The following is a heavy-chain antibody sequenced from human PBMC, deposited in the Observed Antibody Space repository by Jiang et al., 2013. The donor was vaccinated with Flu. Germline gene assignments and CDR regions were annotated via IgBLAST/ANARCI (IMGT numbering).Heavy chain of an antibody. V-gene: IGHV4-61*02. J-gene: IGHJ4*02. CDR3: ARYVSRRWDYFDY. D-gene: IGHD3-16*01. CDR2: IYTSGST. CDR1: GGSISSGSYY. Sequence: GPGLVKLSQTLSLTCTVSGGSISSGSYYWSWIRQPAGKGLEWIGRIYTSGSTNYNPSLKSRVTISVDTSKNQFSLKLSSVTAADTAVYYCARYVSRRWDYFDYWGQGTLVTVSS.